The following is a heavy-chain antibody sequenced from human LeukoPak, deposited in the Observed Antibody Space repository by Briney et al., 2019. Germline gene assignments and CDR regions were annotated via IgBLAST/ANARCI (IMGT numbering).Heavy chain of an antibody. Sequence: PGGSLRLSCAASGFTFSTHEMNWVRQAPGKGLEWVSHISSGGNVEYYLDSVRGRFTMSRGNARSLLFLQMNSLRAEDTGVYYCARDTLNGPFVISLDYWGQGALVTVSS. D-gene: IGHD3-9*01. V-gene: IGHV3-48*03. CDR1: GFTFSTHE. CDR3: ARDTLNGPFVISLDY. CDR2: ISSGGNVE. J-gene: IGHJ4*02.